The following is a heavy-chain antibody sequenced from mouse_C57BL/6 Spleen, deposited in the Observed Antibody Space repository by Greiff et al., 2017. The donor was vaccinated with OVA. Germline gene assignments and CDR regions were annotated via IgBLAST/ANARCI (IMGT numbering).Heavy chain of an antibody. CDR1: GFTFSDAW. D-gene: IGHD2-3*01. V-gene: IGHV6-6*01. Sequence: EVMLVESGGGLVQPGGSMKLSCAASGFTFSDAWMDWVRQSPEKGLEWVAEIRNKANNHATYYAESVKGRFTISRDDSKSSVYLQMNSFRAEDTGIYYCTTYDGYLGFAYWGQGTLVTVSA. J-gene: IGHJ3*01. CDR3: TTYDGYLGFAY. CDR2: IRNKANNHAT.